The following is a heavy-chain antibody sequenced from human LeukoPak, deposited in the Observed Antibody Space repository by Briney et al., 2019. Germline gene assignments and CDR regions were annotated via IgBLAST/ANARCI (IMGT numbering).Heavy chain of an antibody. V-gene: IGHV4-4*07. Sequence: PSETLSLTCTVSVGSISVYYWSCIRQPPGRGGEWIGRISTSGTTPYSPSLNSRVNMSVDTSRHQFSLQLSSVAAADTAVYYCAREGQQRPLDYWGRGTLVTVSS. CDR2: ISTSGTT. CDR3: AREGQQRPLDY. J-gene: IGHJ4*01. CDR1: VGSISVYY. D-gene: IGHD6-25*01.